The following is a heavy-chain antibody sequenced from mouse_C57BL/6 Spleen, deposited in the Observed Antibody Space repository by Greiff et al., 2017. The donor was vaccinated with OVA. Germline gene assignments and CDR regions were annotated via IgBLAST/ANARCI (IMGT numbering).Heavy chain of an antibody. D-gene: IGHD2-3*01. CDR2: IRLESDTYAT. V-gene: IGHV6-3*01. CDR3: TALDDGWFDY. J-gene: IGHJ3*01. CDR1: GFSFSNYC. Sequence: EVQLVESGGGLVQPGGSMKLSCVASGFSFSNYCMNWVRQSPGKGLEWVALIRLESDTYATHYAVSVKGRLTNSRYDSKSSVNLQMNNLGAYDTGIYYCTALDDGWFDYWGQGTLVTVSA.